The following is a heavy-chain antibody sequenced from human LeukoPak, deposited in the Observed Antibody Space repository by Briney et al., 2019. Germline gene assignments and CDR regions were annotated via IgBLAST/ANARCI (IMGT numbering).Heavy chain of an antibody. D-gene: IGHD6-19*01. CDR2: VYFSGST. J-gene: IGHJ4*02. V-gene: IGHV4-59*01. CDR3: ARSQYSSGWLPFDY. CDR1: GGSISSYY. Sequence: SETLSLTCTVSGGSISSYYWTWIRKPPGKGLEWIGYVYFSGSTNYNPSLKSRVTISVDTSKDQFSLKLSSVTAADTAVYYCARSQYSSGWLPFDYWGQGTLVTVSS.